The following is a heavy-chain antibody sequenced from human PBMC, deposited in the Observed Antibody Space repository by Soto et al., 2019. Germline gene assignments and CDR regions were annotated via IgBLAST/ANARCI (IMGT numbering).Heavy chain of an antibody. J-gene: IGHJ4*02. Sequence: EVQLLESGGGLVQPGGSLRLSCAASGFTFSSYAMSWVRQAPGKGLEWVSAISGSGGSTYYADSVKGRFTISRDNSKHTLYLQMNSLRAEDTAVYYCAKDRIVTMIVVVIPDYWGQGTLVTVSA. D-gene: IGHD3-22*01. CDR1: GFTFSSYA. CDR2: ISGSGGST. CDR3: AKDRIVTMIVVVIPDY. V-gene: IGHV3-23*01.